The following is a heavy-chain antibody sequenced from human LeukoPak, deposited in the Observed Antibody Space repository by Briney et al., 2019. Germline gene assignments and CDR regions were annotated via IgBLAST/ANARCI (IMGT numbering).Heavy chain of an antibody. J-gene: IGHJ4*02. CDR2: ISYHGSST. CDR3: AKDQGTMAGTFVY. Sequence: PGGSLRLSCAASGFTFSSYGMHWVRQAPGTGLEWVAYISYHGSSTYYADSVKGRFTISRDNSSNTLSLQINSLRGEDTAIYYCAKDQGTMAGTFVYGGQGTLVTVSP. V-gene: IGHV3-30*18. CDR1: GFTFSSYG. D-gene: IGHD6-19*01.